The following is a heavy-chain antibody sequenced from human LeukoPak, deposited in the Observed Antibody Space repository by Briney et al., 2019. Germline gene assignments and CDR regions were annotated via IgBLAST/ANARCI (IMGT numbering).Heavy chain of an antibody. J-gene: IGHJ4*02. CDR3: ARGPSGYHNT. CDR1: GFTFSSYG. D-gene: IGHD5-12*01. CDR2: ISGSGGST. Sequence: AGGTLRLSCAASGFTFSSYGMSWVRQAPGKGLEWVSAISGSGGSTYYADSVKGRFTISRDNSKNTLYLQMNSLRAEDTAVYYCARGPSGYHNTGGQGTLVTVPS. V-gene: IGHV3-23*01.